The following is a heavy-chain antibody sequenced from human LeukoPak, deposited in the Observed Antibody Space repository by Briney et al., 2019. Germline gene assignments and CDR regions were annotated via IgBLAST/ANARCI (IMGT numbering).Heavy chain of an antibody. CDR2: MSYIGST. J-gene: IGHJ4*02. CDR1: GGSLSGYY. Sequence: NSSETLSLTCALSGGSLSGYYWSWIRQFPGKGLEWIAYMSYIGSTNYNPSLRSRVTISIDTSKNQLSLTLTSVTAADTAVYYCASSSTSSYYVTRVDHWGQGTLVTVSS. V-gene: IGHV4-59*12. D-gene: IGHD3-22*01. CDR3: ASSSTSSYYVTRVDH.